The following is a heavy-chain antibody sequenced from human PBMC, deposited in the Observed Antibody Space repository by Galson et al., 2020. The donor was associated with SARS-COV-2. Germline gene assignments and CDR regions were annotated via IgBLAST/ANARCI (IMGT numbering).Heavy chain of an antibody. Sequence: QLGESLKISCAASGFTFSNAWMSWVRQAPGKGLEWVSVIYSGGSTYYADSVKGRFTISRDNSKNTLYLQMNSLRAEDTAVYYCARDLDYYGMDVWGQGTTVTVSS. J-gene: IGHJ6*02. V-gene: IGHV3-53*01. CDR3: ARDLDYYGMDV. CDR2: IYSGGST. CDR1: GFTFSNAW.